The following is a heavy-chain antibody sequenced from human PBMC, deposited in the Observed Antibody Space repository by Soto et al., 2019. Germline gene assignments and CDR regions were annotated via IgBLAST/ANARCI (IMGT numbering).Heavy chain of an antibody. J-gene: IGHJ5*02. D-gene: IGHD2-2*03. V-gene: IGHV4-59*08. CDR3: ARRGYCSSTSCDPIDP. CDR2: IYYSGST. CDR1: GGSISSYY. Sequence: PSETLSLTCTVSGGSISSYYWSWIRQPPGKGLEWIGYIYYSGSTNYNPSLKSRVTISVDTSKNQFSLKLSSVTAADTAVYYCARRGYCSSTSCDPIDPWGQGTLVTVSS.